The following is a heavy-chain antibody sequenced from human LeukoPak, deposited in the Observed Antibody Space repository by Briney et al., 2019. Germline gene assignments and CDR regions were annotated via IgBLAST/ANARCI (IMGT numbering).Heavy chain of an antibody. Sequence: ASVKVSCKASGYTFTTYAIHWVRQAPGQRLEWMGWINSDNGNTKYSQKFQGRVTITRDTSAYTAHMELRSLSSADTAIYFCARAPYDFLTGFSLNWFDPWGQGTLVTVSS. D-gene: IGHD3-9*01. CDR3: ARAPYDFLTGFSLNWFDP. V-gene: IGHV1-3*04. CDR1: GYTFTTYA. J-gene: IGHJ5*02. CDR2: INSDNGNT.